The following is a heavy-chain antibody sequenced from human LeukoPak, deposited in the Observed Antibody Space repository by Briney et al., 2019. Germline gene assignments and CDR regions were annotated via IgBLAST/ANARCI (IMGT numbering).Heavy chain of an antibody. CDR2: ISSSSSYI. CDR3: ARSPGATWSFDY. J-gene: IGHJ4*02. Sequence: GGSLRLSCAASGFTFNTYSMNWVRQAPGKGLEWVSSISSSSSYIYYADSVKGRFTISRDNAKNSLYLQMNSLRAEDTAVYYCARSPGATWSFDYWGQGTLVTVSS. D-gene: IGHD7-27*01. V-gene: IGHV3-21*01. CDR1: GFTFNTYS.